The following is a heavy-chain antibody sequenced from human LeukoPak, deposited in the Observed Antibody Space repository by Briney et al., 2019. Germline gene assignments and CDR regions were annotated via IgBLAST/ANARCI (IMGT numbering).Heavy chain of an antibody. D-gene: IGHD6-19*01. Sequence: GGSLRLSCAASGFPFSSYGMHWVRQAPGKGLEWVARLVYDARSDYANSVKGRFSISRDDSKNTLFLDMSNLRVEDTALYYCARDLSAAFDFWGQGVLVSVSS. CDR3: ARDLSAAFDF. V-gene: IGHV3-33*01. CDR1: GFPFSSYG. J-gene: IGHJ4*02. CDR2: LVYDARS.